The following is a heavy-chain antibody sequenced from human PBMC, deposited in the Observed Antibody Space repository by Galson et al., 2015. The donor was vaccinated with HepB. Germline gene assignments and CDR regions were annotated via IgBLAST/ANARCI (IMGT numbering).Heavy chain of an antibody. CDR2: INPSGGST. J-gene: IGHJ5*02. D-gene: IGHD2-2*01. CDR1: GYTFSNYY. Sequence: SVKVSCKASGYTFSNYYMHWVRQAPGQGLEWMGIINPSGGSTGYAQKFQGRLTMTRDTSTSTVYMELSSLRSEDTAVYYCARDQLLCRFDPWGQGTLVTVSS. CDR3: ARDQLLCRFDP. V-gene: IGHV1-46*01.